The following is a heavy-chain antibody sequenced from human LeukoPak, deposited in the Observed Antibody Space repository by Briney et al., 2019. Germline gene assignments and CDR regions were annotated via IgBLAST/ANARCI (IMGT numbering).Heavy chain of an antibody. CDR1: GFTFSSYE. J-gene: IGHJ4*02. CDR3: ASIPACYYDSSGDH. D-gene: IGHD3-22*01. V-gene: IGHV3-48*03. Sequence: GGSLRLSCAASGFTFSSYEMNWVRQAPGKGLEWVSYISSSGSTIYYADSVKGRFTVSRDNSKNTLYLQMNSLRAEDTAVYFCASIPACYYDSSGDHWGQGTLVTVSS. CDR2: ISSSGSTI.